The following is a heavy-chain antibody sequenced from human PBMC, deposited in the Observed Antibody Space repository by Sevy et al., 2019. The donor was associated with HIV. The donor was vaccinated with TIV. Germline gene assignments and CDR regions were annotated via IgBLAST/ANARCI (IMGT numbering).Heavy chain of an antibody. Sequence: SETLSLTCTVSGGSISSYYWSWIRQPPGKGLEWIGYIYYSGSTNYNPSLKSRVTISVDTSKNQFSLKLSSVSAADTAVYYCARSGRSGWGETRGYFDYWGQGTLVTVSS. V-gene: IGHV4-59*01. CDR3: ARSGRSGWGETRGYFDY. D-gene: IGHD6-19*01. CDR2: IYYSGST. CDR1: GGSISSYY. J-gene: IGHJ4*02.